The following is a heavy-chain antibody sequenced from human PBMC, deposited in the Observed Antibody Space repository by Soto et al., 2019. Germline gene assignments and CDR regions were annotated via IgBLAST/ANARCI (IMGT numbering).Heavy chain of an antibody. Sequence: VQLVESGGGLVKPGGSLRLSCAASGFIFSDYYMAWIRQAPGKGLEWVSDISSGGGAKNVADSVRGRFAISRDNANNSLYLQMNSLRVEDTALYYCARRLTGRTTGDWFDPWGQGTLVTVSS. CDR1: GFIFSDYY. J-gene: IGHJ5*02. D-gene: IGHD1-20*01. V-gene: IGHV3-11*01. CDR3: ARRLTGRTTGDWFDP. CDR2: ISSGGGAK.